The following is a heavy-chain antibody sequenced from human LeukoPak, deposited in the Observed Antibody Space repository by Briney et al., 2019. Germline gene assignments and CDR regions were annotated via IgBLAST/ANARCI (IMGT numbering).Heavy chain of an antibody. D-gene: IGHD5-18*01. CDR3: ARDRGYSYGLNYMDV. Sequence: GGSLRLSCAASGFTFNSYGIHWVRRAPGKGLGWVAVIWHDGSNKYYADSVKGRFTISRDNSKNTLYLQMNSLRAEDTAVYYCARDRGYSYGLNYMDVWGKGTTVTVSS. CDR1: GFTFNSYG. V-gene: IGHV3-33*01. J-gene: IGHJ6*03. CDR2: IWHDGSNK.